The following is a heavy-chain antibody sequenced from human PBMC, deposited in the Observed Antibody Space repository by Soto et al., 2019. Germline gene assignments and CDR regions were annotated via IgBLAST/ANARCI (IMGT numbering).Heavy chain of an antibody. V-gene: IGHV3-23*01. Sequence: GGSLRLSCAASGFTVSSNYMSWVRQAPGKGLEWVSAISGSGGRTYYADSVKGRFTISRDNSKNTLYLQMNSLRAEDTAVYYCAKDYYDSSGYYFDYWGQGTLVTVSS. J-gene: IGHJ4*02. CDR1: GFTVSSNY. CDR2: ISGSGGRT. CDR3: AKDYYDSSGYYFDY. D-gene: IGHD3-22*01.